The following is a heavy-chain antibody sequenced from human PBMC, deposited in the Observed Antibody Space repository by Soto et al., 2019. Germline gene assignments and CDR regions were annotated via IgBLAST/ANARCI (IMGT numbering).Heavy chain of an antibody. Sequence: ASVKVSCKASGYTFTSYAMHWVRQAPGQRLEWMGWINAGNGNTKYSQKFQGRVTITRDTSASTAYMELSSLRSEDTAVYYCARAYSGSSPFDYWGQGTQVTVSS. CDR1: GYTFTSYA. V-gene: IGHV1-3*01. CDR3: ARAYSGSSPFDY. J-gene: IGHJ4*02. D-gene: IGHD1-26*01. CDR2: INAGNGNT.